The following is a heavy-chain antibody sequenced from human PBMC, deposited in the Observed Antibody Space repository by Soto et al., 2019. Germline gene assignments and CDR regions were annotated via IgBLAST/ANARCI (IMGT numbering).Heavy chain of an antibody. V-gene: IGHV1-18*01. CDR1: GYTFTSYG. D-gene: IGHD3-22*01. CDR2: ISAYNGNT. Sequence: GASVKVSCKASGYTFTSYGISWVRQAPGQGLEWMGWISAYNGNTNYAQKLQGRVTMTTDTSTSTAYMELRSLRSDDTAVYYCARSFQNLRYDSSGYSDYWGQGTLVTVSS. J-gene: IGHJ4*02. CDR3: ARSFQNLRYDSSGYSDY.